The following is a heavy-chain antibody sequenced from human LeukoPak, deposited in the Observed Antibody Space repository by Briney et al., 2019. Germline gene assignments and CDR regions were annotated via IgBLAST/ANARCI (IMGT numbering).Heavy chain of an antibody. Sequence: ASVKVSCKASGYTFTGYYMHWVRQAPGQGLEWMGWINPNSGGTNYAQKFQGRVTMTRDTSISTAYMELSRLRSDDTAVYYCARDLPSGYSNMGFYYFDYWGQGTLVTVSS. CDR3: ARDLPSGYSNMGFYYFDY. CDR2: INPNSGGT. CDR1: GYTFTGYY. J-gene: IGHJ4*02. V-gene: IGHV1-2*02. D-gene: IGHD3-3*01.